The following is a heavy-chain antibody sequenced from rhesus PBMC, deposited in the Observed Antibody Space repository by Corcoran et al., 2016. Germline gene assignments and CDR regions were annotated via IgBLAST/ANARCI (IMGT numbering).Heavy chain of an antibody. V-gene: IGHV4-173*01. CDR2: FSGSSGDT. CDR1: GDSISSNY. J-gene: IGHJ4*01. Sequence: QVQLQESGPGLVKPSETLSLTCAVSGDSISSNYWGWLRQPPGKGLEWIGRFSGSSGDTDPNPSLMSRVPMPTDTSKNQFSLKLSSVTAADTAVYYCARRGAVAAADYWGQGVLVTVSS. CDR3: ARRGAVAAADY. D-gene: IGHD4-29*01.